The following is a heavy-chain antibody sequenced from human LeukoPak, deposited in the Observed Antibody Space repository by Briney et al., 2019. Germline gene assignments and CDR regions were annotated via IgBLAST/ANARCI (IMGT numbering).Heavy chain of an antibody. CDR1: GGSISSSSYY. D-gene: IGHD3-10*01. J-gene: IGHJ6*03. V-gene: IGHV4-39*07. Sequence: SETLSLTCTVSGGSISSSSYYWGWIRQPPGKGLEWIGSIYYSGSIYYNPSLKSRVTISVDTSKNQFSLKLSSVIAADTAVYYCARGVTMVRGVISYYYYYYMDVWGKGTTVTVSS. CDR3: ARGVTMVRGVISYYYYYYMDV. CDR2: IYYSGSI.